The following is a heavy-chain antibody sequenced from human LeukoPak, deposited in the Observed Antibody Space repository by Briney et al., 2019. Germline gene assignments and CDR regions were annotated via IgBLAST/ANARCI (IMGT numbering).Heavy chain of an antibody. V-gene: IGHV1-2*02. J-gene: IGHJ4*02. CDR3: TYCTGGSCSDFDY. D-gene: IGHD2-15*01. CDR1: GYTFTGYY. Sequence: ASVEVSCKASGYTFTGYYMHWVRQAPGQGLEWMGWINPNSGGTNYAQKFQGRVTMTRDTSISTAYMELSRLRSDDTAVYYCTYCTGGSCSDFDYWGQGTLVTVSS. CDR2: INPNSGGT.